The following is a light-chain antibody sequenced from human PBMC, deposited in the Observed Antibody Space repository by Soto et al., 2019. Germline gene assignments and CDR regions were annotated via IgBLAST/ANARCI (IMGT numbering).Light chain of an antibody. J-gene: IGKJ1*01. CDR1: QSVSSN. CDR2: GVS. Sequence: IVLTQSPGTLSLSPWERATLSCRASQSVSSNLAWYQQKPGQAPRLLIYGVSSRATGIPDRFSGSGSGTDFTLTISRLEPEDFAVYFCQHYGDSSWTFGQGTKVDIK. V-gene: IGKV3-20*01. CDR3: QHYGDSSWT.